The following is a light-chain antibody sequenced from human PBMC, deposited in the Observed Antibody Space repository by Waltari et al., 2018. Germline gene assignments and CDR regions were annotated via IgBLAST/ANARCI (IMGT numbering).Light chain of an antibody. J-gene: IGKJ1*01. Sequence: DIQITQSPSSLSAPVGDKVPITCRASQGISSWLAWYQQKPGKAPKLLIYAASSLQSGVPSRFSGSGSGTDYTLTISSLQPEDFATYYCQQGYNTPWTFGQGTKVEIK. CDR1: QGISSW. CDR2: AAS. CDR3: QQGYNTPWT. V-gene: IGKV1-12*02.